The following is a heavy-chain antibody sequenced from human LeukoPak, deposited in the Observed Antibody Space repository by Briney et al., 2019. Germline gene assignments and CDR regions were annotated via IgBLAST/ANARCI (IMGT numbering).Heavy chain of an antibody. Sequence: DPSETLSLTCTVSGGSISSSSYYWGWIRQPPGKGLEWIGSIYYSGSTYYNPSLKSRVTISVDTSKNQFSLKLSSVTAADTAVYYYARDTYDSNYWGQGTLVTVSS. CDR2: IYYSGST. D-gene: IGHD3-22*01. J-gene: IGHJ4*02. CDR3: ARDTYDSNY. V-gene: IGHV4-39*07. CDR1: GGSISSSSYY.